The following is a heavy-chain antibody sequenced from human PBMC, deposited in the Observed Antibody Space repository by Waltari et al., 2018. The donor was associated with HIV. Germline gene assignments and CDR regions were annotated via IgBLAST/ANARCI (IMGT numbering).Heavy chain of an antibody. V-gene: IGHV4-34*01. Sequence: QMQVQQWGAGLLKPSETLSLTCVLSGGPFRAYYWTWIRHSTGTGLWLIGELDHTGATNYHPSLKFRVTMSIYTSRTQFFLYLSFVTAADSGVFYFVGVLVRAHQRFLYYSAMYVWGQGTTVIVS. CDR3: VGVLVRAHQRFLYYSAMYV. CDR1: GGPFRAYY. D-gene: IGHD2-21*01. CDR2: LDHTGAT. J-gene: IGHJ6*02.